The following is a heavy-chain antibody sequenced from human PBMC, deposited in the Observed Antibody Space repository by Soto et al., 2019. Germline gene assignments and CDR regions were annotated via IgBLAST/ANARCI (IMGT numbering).Heavy chain of an antibody. D-gene: IGHD1-26*01. J-gene: IGHJ4*02. CDR1: GFTFSDHY. Sequence: GGSLRLSCAASGFTFSDHYMDWVRQAPGKGLEWVGRTRTRANSYTTEYAASVKGRFTISRDDLKNSLYLQMNSLKTEDTAVYYCARHSGSYSGFDYWGQGTLVTVSS. CDR3: ARHSGSYSGFDY. V-gene: IGHV3-72*01. CDR2: TRTRANSYTT.